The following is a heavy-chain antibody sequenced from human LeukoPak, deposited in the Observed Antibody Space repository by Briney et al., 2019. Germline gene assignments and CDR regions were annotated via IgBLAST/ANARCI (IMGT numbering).Heavy chain of an antibody. V-gene: IGHV4-34*01. CDR2: INHSGST. Sequence: PSETLSLTCAVYGGSFSGYYWSWIRQPPGKGLEWIGEINHSGSTNYNPSLKSRVTISVDTSKNQFSLKLSSVTAADTAVYYCARDPHITMVRGGGIDYWGQGTLVTVSS. D-gene: IGHD3-10*01. CDR3: ARDPHITMVRGGGIDY. CDR1: GGSFSGYY. J-gene: IGHJ4*02.